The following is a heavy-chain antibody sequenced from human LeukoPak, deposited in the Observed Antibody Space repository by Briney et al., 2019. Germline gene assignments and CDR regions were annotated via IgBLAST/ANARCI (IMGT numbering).Heavy chain of an antibody. CDR3: ARDGPYDSSGYYYLDAFDI. D-gene: IGHD3-22*01. CDR1: GFTFSSYS. J-gene: IGHJ3*02. CDR2: ISSSSSYI. Sequence: PGGSLRLSCAASGFTFSSYSMNWVRQAPGKGLEWVSSISSSSSYIYYADSVKGRFTISRDNAKNSLYLQVNSLRAEDTAVYYCARDGPYDSSGYYYLDAFDIWGQGTMVTVSS. V-gene: IGHV3-21*01.